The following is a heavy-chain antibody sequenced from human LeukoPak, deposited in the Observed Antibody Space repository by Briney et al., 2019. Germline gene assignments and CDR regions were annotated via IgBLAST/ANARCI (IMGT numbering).Heavy chain of an antibody. J-gene: IGHJ5*02. CDR2: ISGSGGST. D-gene: IGHD3-10*01. CDR1: GFTFSSYA. V-gene: IGHV3-23*01. Sequence: GGSLRLSCAVSGFTFSSYAMSWVRQAPGKGLEWVSGISGSGGSTVYADSVKGRFTISRDNSKNTLYLQMNSLRAEDTAVYYCAKDTGSYYNWFDPWGQGTLVTVSS. CDR3: AKDTGSYYNWFDP.